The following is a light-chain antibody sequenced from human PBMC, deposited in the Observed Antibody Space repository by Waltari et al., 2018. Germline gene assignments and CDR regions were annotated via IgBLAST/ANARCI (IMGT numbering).Light chain of an antibody. CDR2: DAS. Sequence: DIRMTQSPPSLSASVGDRVTITCRASQNISSFLNWYQLKQGEAPKVLIYDASTLQNGVPSRFSGSGSGTDFTLTISRLQPQDLVTYYCQQSFSLPYTFGQGTTL. CDR3: QQSFSLPYT. CDR1: QNISSF. V-gene: IGKV1-39*01. J-gene: IGKJ2*01.